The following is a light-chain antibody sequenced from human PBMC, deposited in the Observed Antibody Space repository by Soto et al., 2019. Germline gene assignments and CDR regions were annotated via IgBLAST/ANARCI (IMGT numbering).Light chain of an antibody. CDR3: QKYDNWPLN. J-gene: IGKJ4*01. CDR2: YAS. V-gene: IGKV3-15*01. CDR1: QSVTTT. Sequence: EIVMAQSPATLSVSPGEIATLSCSASQSVTTTVAWYQQKSGQAPRLLIYYASTRATGIPARFSGSGSGTEFTLTISSLQSEDFAVYYCQKYDNWPLNFGGGTKVDIK.